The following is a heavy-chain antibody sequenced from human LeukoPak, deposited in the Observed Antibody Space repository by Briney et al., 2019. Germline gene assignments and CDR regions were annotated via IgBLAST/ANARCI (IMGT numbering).Heavy chain of an antibody. CDR2: ISSSSYI. V-gene: IGHV3-21*01. CDR1: GFTFSSYS. D-gene: IGHD6-6*01. CDR3: ASAIAARGTFDY. J-gene: IGHJ4*02. Sequence: GGSLRLSCAASGFTFSSYSLNWVRQAPGKGLEWVSSISSSSYIYYADSVKGRFTISRDNAKNSLYLQMNSLRAEDTAVYYCASAIAARGTFDYWGQGTLVTVSS.